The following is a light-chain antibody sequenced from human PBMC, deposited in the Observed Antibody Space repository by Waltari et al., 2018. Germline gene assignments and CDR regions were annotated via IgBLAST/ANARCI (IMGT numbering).Light chain of an antibody. J-gene: IGLJ1*01. CDR3: CSYVGSSTSYV. Sequence: HSALTQPASVSRSPGQSIRSSCTGVSKDGGTDNVVDWYKQYPGKAPKLMIYEANKRPSGVSERFSGSNSGNTASLTISGLQAEDEADYFCCSYVGSSTSYVFGIGTKLTVL. CDR2: EAN. V-gene: IGLV2-23*01. CDR1: SKDGGTDNV.